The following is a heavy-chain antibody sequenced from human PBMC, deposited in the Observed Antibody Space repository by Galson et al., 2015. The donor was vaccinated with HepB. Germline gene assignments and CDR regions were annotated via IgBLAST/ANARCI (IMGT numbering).Heavy chain of an antibody. Sequence: SVKVSCKASGGTFSTFTLIWVRQAPGQGLEWMGRIIPLVGTAIYAQRFQGRVTITADKSTSTAYMELSRLRSEDTVVYHCARVNPAQATHYNGALDSWGQGTLVTVSS. J-gene: IGHJ4*02. CDR1: GGTFSTFT. CDR3: ARVNPAQATHYNGALDS. V-gene: IGHV1-69*08. D-gene: IGHD3-10*01. CDR2: IIPLVGTA.